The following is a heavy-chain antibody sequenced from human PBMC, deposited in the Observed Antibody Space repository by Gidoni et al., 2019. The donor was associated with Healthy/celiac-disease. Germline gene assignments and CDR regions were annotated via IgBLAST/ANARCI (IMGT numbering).Heavy chain of an antibody. CDR2: IYYSGST. V-gene: IGHV4-39*01. CDR1: GGSISSSSYY. CDR3: ARLGDTAMVNNYYYYYGMDV. D-gene: IGHD5-18*01. Sequence: QLQLQESGPGLVKPSETLSLTCPVSGGSISSSSYYWGWIRQPPGKGLGWIGSIYYSGSTYYNPSLKSRVTISVDTSKNQFSLKLSSVTAADTAVYYCARLGDTAMVNNYYYYYGMDVWGQGTTVTVSS. J-gene: IGHJ6*02.